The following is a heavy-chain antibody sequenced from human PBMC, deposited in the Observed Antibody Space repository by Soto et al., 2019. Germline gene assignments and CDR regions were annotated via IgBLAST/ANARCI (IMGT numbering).Heavy chain of an antibody. Sequence: VQLLESGGGLVQPGGSLRLSCAASGFTFSSYAMSWVRQAPGKGLEWVSAISGSGGSTYYADSVKGRFTISRDNSKNTLYLQMNSLRAEDTAVYYCAKDPPITMVRGVPRGYFDYWGQGTLVTVSS. D-gene: IGHD3-10*01. J-gene: IGHJ4*02. V-gene: IGHV3-23*01. CDR3: AKDPPITMVRGVPRGYFDY. CDR1: GFTFSSYA. CDR2: ISGSGGST.